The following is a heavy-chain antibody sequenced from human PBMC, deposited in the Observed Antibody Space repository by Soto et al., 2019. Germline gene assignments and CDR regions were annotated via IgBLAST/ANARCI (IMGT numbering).Heavy chain of an antibody. CDR1: GFTFSSYA. Sequence: QVQLVESGGGVVQPGRSLRLSCAASGFTFSSYAMHWVRQAPGKGLEWVAVISYDGSNKYYADSVKGRFTISRDNPKNTLYLQMNSLRAEDTAVYYCARVDGYAPVTPTDYWGQGTLVTVSS. J-gene: IGHJ4*02. V-gene: IGHV3-30-3*01. D-gene: IGHD2-21*02. CDR3: ARVDGYAPVTPTDY. CDR2: ISYDGSNK.